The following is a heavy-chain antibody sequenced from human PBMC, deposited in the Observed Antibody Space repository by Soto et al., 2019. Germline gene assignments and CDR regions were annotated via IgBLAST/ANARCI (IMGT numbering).Heavy chain of an antibody. D-gene: IGHD6-19*01. V-gene: IGHV4-4*02. CDR1: SASIDNN. J-gene: IGHJ4*02. CDR3: VRSFGWYAFDQ. CDR2: IHQSGIS. Sequence: QMQLLESGPGLVKPSETLSLTCAVSSASIDNNWNWVRHPPGKGLEWIGEIHQSGISYKNPSLKSRVTMSVDKSKNQFSLNLSSVTAADTAVYFCVRSFGWYAFDQWGQGTLVTVSS.